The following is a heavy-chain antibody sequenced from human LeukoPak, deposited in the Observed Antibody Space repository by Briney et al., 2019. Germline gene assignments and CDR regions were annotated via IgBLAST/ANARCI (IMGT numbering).Heavy chain of an antibody. Sequence: SVKVSCKASGGTFSSYAISWVRQAPGQGLEWMGGIIPIFGTANYAQKFQGRVTITADESTSTAYMELSSLRSEDTAVYYCARIQNPYYGSGRKAFGIWGQGTMVTVSS. V-gene: IGHV1-69*13. CDR1: GGTFSSYA. D-gene: IGHD3-10*01. J-gene: IGHJ3*02. CDR3: ARIQNPYYGSGRKAFGI. CDR2: IIPIFGTA.